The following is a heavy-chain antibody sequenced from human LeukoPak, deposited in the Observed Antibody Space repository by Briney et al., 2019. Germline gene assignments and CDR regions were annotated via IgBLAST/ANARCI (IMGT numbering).Heavy chain of an antibody. Sequence: GGSLRLSCAAAAFTFISYAMSWVRQAPGEGLEWVSAISGSGGSTYYADSVKGRFIISRDNSKNTLYLQMNSLRAEDTAVYYCAKDFRVGRVPHHLRGDDCDIWGQGTMVTVSS. CDR3: AKDFRVGRVPHHLRGDDCDI. CDR2: ISGSGGST. V-gene: IGHV3-23*01. J-gene: IGHJ3*02. CDR1: AFTFISYA. D-gene: IGHD5-24*01.